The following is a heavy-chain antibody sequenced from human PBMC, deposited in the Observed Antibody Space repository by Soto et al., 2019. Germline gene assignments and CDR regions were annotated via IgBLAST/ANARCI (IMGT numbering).Heavy chain of an antibody. D-gene: IGHD2-2*01. Sequence: VQLVESGGGLVQPGGSLRLSCAASGFSFSSYWMHWVRHAPGKGLAWVSRINSDGSSATYADSVKGRFTISRDNAKNTLDLQMNSLTPEDTAVYYGAKGVPAATRYFQHWGQGTLVTVSS. CDR1: GFSFSSYW. CDR3: AKGVPAATRYFQH. CDR2: INSDGSSA. J-gene: IGHJ1*01. V-gene: IGHV3-74*01.